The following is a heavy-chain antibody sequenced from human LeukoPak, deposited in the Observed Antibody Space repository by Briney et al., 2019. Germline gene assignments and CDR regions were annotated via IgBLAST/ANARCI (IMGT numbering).Heavy chain of an antibody. CDR1: GFTFSSYE. CDR3: ARDKVYYYYYYMDV. Sequence: GGSLRLSCAASGFTFSSYEMNWVRQAPGKGLEWVSGINWNGGSTGYADSVKGRFTISRDNAKNSLYLQMNSLRAEDTALYYCARDKVYYYYYYMDVWGKGTTVTVSS. V-gene: IGHV3-20*04. CDR2: INWNGGST. J-gene: IGHJ6*03.